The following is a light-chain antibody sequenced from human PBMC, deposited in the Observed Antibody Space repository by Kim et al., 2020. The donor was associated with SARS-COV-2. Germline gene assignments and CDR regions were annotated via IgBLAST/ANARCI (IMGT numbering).Light chain of an antibody. V-gene: IGKV3-15*01. J-gene: IGKJ2*01. CDR1: QSISSN. CDR3: QQYNNWPPYT. Sequence: SPWHRGTRSCQASQSISSNLAWYQQNPGQAPRLLIYGASTRATDIPARFSGSGSGTDFTLTISSLQSEDFAVYYCQQYNNWPPYTFGQGTKVDIK. CDR2: GAS.